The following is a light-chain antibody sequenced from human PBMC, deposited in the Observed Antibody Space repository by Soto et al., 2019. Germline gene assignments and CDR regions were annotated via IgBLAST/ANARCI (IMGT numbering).Light chain of an antibody. CDR1: QRISSNY. Sequence: DIVLTQSPGTLSLSPGERATLSCRASQRISSNYLGWYQQKPGQAPRLLIYAASSRATGIPDRFSGSGSGTDFTLTISRLEPEDFAVYYCPDYGSSPQTFGQGTKVEI. V-gene: IGKV3-20*01. CDR2: AAS. CDR3: PDYGSSPQT. J-gene: IGKJ1*01.